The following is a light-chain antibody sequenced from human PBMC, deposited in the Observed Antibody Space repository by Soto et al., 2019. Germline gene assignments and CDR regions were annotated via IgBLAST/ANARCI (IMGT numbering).Light chain of an antibody. CDR2: EVT. J-gene: IGLJ3*02. Sequence: QSALTQPPSASGSPGQSVTISCTGTINDVGGYNYVSWYQQLPGKAPKLMIYEVTKRPSGVPDRFSGSKSGNTASLTVSGLQAEDEADYCCSSYAGSNSLGVFGGGTKLTVL. V-gene: IGLV2-8*01. CDR3: SSYAGSNSLGV. CDR1: INDVGGYNY.